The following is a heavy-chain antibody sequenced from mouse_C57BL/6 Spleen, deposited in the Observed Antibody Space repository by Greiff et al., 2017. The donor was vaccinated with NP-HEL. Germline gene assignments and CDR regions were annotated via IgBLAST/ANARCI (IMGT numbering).Heavy chain of an antibody. V-gene: IGHV1-55*01. D-gene: IGHD1-1*01. CDR1: GYTFTSYW. CDR2: SYPGSGST. CDR3: ARGIYYYGSSPYYFDY. J-gene: IGHJ2*01. Sequence: VQLQQSGAELVKPGASVKMSCKASGYTFTSYWITWVKQRPGQGLEWIGDSYPGSGSTNYNEKFKSKATLTVDTSSSTAYMQLSSLTSEDSAVYYCARGIYYYGSSPYYFDYWGQGTTLTVSS.